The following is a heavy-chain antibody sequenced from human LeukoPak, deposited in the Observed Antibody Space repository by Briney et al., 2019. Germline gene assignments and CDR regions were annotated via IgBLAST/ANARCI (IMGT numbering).Heavy chain of an antibody. J-gene: IGHJ6*02. CDR1: GYSFKNYW. V-gene: IGHV5-51*01. CDR3: ARQGFVASYGVDV. Sequence: PGESLKISCKGSGYSFKNYWIAWVRQMPGEGLEWMGIIYPGDSNTRYNPSFQGQVTISADKSISTAYLQWSSLKASDTAEYYCARQGFVASYGVDVWGQGTTVTVSS. CDR2: IYPGDSNT.